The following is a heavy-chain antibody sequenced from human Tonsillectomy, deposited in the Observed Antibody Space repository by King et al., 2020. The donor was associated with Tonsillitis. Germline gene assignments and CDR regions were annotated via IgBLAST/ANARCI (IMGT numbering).Heavy chain of an antibody. CDR3: ARGNNSLLSPSDF. CDR1: GFTFSTYA. CDR2: MSNDGSNK. Sequence: QLVQSGGGVVQPGRSLRLSCAASGFTFSTYAMHWVRQAPGKGLEWVAVMSNDGSNKYYADSVKGRFTISRDNSKNTLYLQMNSLRAEDTAVYFCARGNNSLLSPSDFWGQGTLVTVSS. D-gene: IGHD1/OR15-1a*01. V-gene: IGHV3-30*04. J-gene: IGHJ4*02.